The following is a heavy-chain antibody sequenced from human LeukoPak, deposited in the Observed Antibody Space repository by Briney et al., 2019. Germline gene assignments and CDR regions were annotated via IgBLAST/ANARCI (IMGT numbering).Heavy chain of an antibody. CDR3: AKAYYDILTGYYSLFDY. V-gene: IGHV3-33*06. Sequence: PGGSLRLSCAASGFTFSSYGMHWVRQAPGKGLEWVAVIWYDGSNKYYADSVKGRFTISRDNSKNTPYLQMNSLRAEDTAVYYCAKAYYDILTGYYSLFDYWGQGTLVTVSS. D-gene: IGHD3-9*01. CDR1: GFTFSSYG. CDR2: IWYDGSNK. J-gene: IGHJ4*02.